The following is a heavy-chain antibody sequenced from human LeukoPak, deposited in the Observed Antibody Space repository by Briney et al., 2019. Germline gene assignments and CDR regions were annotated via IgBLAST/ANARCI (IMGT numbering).Heavy chain of an antibody. V-gene: IGHV6-1*01. D-gene: IGHD3-22*01. CDR1: GDSVSSNSAA. CDR3: ARAGVVVVPPDYYYYYMDV. CDR2: TYYRSKWYN. Sequence: SQTLSLTCAISGDSVSSNSAAWNWTRQSPSRGLEWLGRTYYRSKWYNDYAVSVKSRITINPDTSKNQFSLQLNSVTPEDTAVYYCARAGVVVVPPDYYYYYMDVWGKGTTVTISS. J-gene: IGHJ6*03.